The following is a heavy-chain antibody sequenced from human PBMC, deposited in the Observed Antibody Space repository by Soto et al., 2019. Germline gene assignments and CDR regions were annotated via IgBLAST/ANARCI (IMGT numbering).Heavy chain of an antibody. CDR2: IYYSGST. J-gene: IGHJ4*02. V-gene: IGHV4-31*03. Sequence: SETLSLTCTVSGGSISSGGYYWSWIRQHPGKGLEWIGYIYYSGSTYYNPSLKSRVTISVDTSKNQFSLKLSSVTAADTAVYYCARDWEITFGGVISYYFDYWGQGTLVTVSS. CDR1: GGSISSGGYY. CDR3: ARDWEITFGGVISYYFDY. D-gene: IGHD3-16*02.